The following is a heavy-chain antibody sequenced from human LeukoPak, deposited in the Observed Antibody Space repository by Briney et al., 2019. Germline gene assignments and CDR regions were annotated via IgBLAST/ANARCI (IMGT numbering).Heavy chain of an antibody. Sequence: PSETLSLTCTVSGGSISSSSYYWGWIRQPPGKGLEWIGSIYYSGSTYYNPSLKSRVTISVDTSKNQFSLKLSSVTAADTAVYYCARHLSMVRGGGDYWGQGTLVTVSS. D-gene: IGHD3-10*01. CDR2: IYYSGST. CDR1: GGSISSSSYY. V-gene: IGHV4-39*01. CDR3: ARHLSMVRGGGDY. J-gene: IGHJ4*02.